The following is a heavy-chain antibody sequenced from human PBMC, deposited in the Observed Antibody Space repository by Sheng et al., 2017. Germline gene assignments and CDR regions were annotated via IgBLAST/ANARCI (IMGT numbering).Heavy chain of an antibody. CDR2: IYYSGST. V-gene: IGHV4-39*07. CDR3: ARDAAAVYWGN. J-gene: IGHJ4*02. CDR1: GGTISSSYY. Sequence: QLQLQESGPGLVKPSETLSLTCTVSGGTISSSYYWGWIRQSPGKGLEWIASIYYSGSTYYNPSLKSRVTISVDTSKNQFSLRLSSVTAADTAVYYCARDAAAVYWGNWGQGNAGHRLL. D-gene: IGHD6-25*01.